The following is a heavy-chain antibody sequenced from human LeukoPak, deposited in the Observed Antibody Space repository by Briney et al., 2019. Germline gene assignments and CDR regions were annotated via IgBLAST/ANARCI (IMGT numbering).Heavy chain of an antibody. Sequence: SETLSLTCAVYGGSFSGYYWSWIRQPPGKGLEWIGEINHSGSTNYNPSLKSRVTISVDTSKNQFSLKLSSVTAADTAVYHCARGTYYYDSSGYYPYYYYYYMDVWGKGTTVTVSS. V-gene: IGHV4-34*01. CDR3: ARGTYYYDSSGYYPYYYYYYMDV. CDR1: GGSFSGYY. J-gene: IGHJ6*03. CDR2: INHSGST. D-gene: IGHD3-22*01.